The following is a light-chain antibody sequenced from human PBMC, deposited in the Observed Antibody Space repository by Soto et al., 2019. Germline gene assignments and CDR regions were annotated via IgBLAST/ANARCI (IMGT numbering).Light chain of an antibody. J-gene: IGLJ3*02. V-gene: IGLV2-14*01. Sequence: QSALTQPASVSGSPGQSITISCTGTNSDVGGYDYVSWYQQHPGKAPNLMIYEVSHRPSGVSNRFSGSRSGNTASLTISGLQAEEVADYYCSSYTSSTTLGVFGGGTKVPVL. CDR1: NSDVGGYDY. CDR2: EVS. CDR3: SSYTSSTTLGV.